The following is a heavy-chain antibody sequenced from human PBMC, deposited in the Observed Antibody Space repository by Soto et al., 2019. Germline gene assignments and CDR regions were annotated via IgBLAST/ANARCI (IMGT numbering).Heavy chain of an antibody. V-gene: IGHV3-30-3*01. CDR2: ISYDGSNK. CDR1: GFTFSSYA. Sequence: QVQLVESGGGVVQPGRSLRLSCAASGFTFSSYAMHWVRQAPGKGLEWVAVISYDGSNKYYADSVKGRFTISRDNSKNTLYLQMNSLRAEDTAVYYCARGGMGYFDYWGQGTLVTGSS. D-gene: IGHD1-26*01. J-gene: IGHJ4*02. CDR3: ARGGMGYFDY.